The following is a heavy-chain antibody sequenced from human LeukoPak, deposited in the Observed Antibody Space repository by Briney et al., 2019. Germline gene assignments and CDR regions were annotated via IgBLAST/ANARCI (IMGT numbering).Heavy chain of an antibody. Sequence: SETLSLTCTVSGGSISSGDYYWSWIRQPPGKGLEWIGYIYYSGSTYYNPSLKSRVTISVDTSKNQFSLKLSSVTAADTAVYYCARGHPRRDYYGSGSYYRIWFDPWGQGTLVTVSS. CDR3: ARGHPRRDYYGSGSYYRIWFDP. D-gene: IGHD3-10*01. CDR1: GGSISSGDYY. J-gene: IGHJ5*02. V-gene: IGHV4-30-4*01. CDR2: IYYSGST.